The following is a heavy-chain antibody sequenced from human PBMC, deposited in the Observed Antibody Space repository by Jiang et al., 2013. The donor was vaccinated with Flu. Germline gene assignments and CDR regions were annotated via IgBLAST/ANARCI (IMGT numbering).Heavy chain of an antibody. CDR2: ISPSGNTI. CDR3: ARGGGVTLIPRALSY. Sequence: QLVESGGGLVKPGGSLRLSCVASGFSFTDYSMTWIRQAPGKGLEWVSYISPSGNTIYYADSLKGRFTISRDNAKNSLFLQIHSLRAEDTAVYYCARGGGVTLIPRALSYWGQGTQVTVSS. CDR1: GFSFTDYS. J-gene: IGHJ1*01. D-gene: IGHD3-22*01. V-gene: IGHV3-11*01.